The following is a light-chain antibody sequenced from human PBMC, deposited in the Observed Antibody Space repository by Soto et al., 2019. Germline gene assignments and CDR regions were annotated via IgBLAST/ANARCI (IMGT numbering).Light chain of an antibody. V-gene: IGKV3-11*01. CDR3: QQRTNWPPLT. Sequence: EIVLTQSPATLSFSPGDRATLSCRASQSVSTSYLAWYQQKPGQAPRLLIYGASSRATGIPARFSGSGSGTDFTLTISRLEPEDFAVYYCQQRTNWPPLTFGGGTKVDIK. CDR1: QSVSTSY. CDR2: GAS. J-gene: IGKJ4*01.